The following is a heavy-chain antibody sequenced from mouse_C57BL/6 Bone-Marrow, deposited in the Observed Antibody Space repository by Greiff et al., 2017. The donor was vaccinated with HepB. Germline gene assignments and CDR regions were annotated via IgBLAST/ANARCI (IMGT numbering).Heavy chain of an antibody. J-gene: IGHJ4*01. CDR3: ASSMITRYYYAMDY. CDR2: ISSGSSTI. CDR1: GFTFSDYG. V-gene: IGHV5-17*01. Sequence: EVKVVESGGGLVKPGGSLKLSCAASGFTFSDYGMHWVRQAPEKGLEWVAYISSGSSTIYYADTVKGRFTISRDNAKNTLFLQMTSLRSEDTAMYYCASSMITRYYYAMDYWGQGTSFTVSS. D-gene: IGHD2-4*01.